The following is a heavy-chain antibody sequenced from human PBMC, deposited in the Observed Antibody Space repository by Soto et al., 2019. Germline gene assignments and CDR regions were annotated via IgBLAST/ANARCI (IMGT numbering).Heavy chain of an antibody. CDR1: GGSISSYY. CDR2: VYYSGST. D-gene: IGHD1-26*01. J-gene: IGHJ5*02. V-gene: IGHV4-59*01. CDR3: AREGGDKWLDP. Sequence: PSETLSLTCTVSGGSISSYYWSWIRQPPEKGLAWIGYVYYSGSTKYNPSLKSRVTISVDTSKNEFSLKLSSVTAADTAVYYCAREGGDKWLDPWGQGTLVTVSS.